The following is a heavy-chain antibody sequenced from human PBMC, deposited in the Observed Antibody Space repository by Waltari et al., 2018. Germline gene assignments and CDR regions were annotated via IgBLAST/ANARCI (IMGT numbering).Heavy chain of an antibody. J-gene: IGHJ4*02. Sequence: QVQLQQWGAGLLKPSETLSLTCAVYGGSFSGYYWSWIRQPPGKGLEWIGEINHIGSTNYNPSLKSRVTISVDTSKNQFSLKLSFVTAADTAVYYCARGTPIMITFGGVIAYYFDYWGQGTLVTVSS. CDR1: GGSFSGYY. D-gene: IGHD3-16*02. V-gene: IGHV4-34*01. CDR3: ARGTPIMITFGGVIAYYFDY. CDR2: INHIGST.